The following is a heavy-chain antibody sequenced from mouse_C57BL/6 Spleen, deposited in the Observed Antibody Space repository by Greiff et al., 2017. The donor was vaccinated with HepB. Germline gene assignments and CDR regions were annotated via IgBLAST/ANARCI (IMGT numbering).Heavy chain of an antibody. Sequence: VQLQQSGAELVKPGASVKLSCKASGYTFTSYWMHWVKQRPGRGLEWIGRIDPNSGGTTYNEKFKSKATLTVDKPSSTAYMQLSSLTFKDSAVYECARRDYGSSLYWYFDVWGTGTTVTVSS. CDR3: ARRDYGSSLYWYFDV. D-gene: IGHD1-1*01. CDR2: IDPNSGGT. V-gene: IGHV1-72*01. J-gene: IGHJ1*03. CDR1: GYTFTSYW.